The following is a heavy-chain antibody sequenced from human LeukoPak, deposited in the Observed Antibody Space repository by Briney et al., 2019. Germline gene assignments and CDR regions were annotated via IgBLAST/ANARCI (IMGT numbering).Heavy chain of an antibody. D-gene: IGHD1-1*01. J-gene: IGHJ4*02. CDR3: ARDPGSYYFDY. CDR2: ISYDGSNK. Sequence: PGVSLRLSCAASGFTFSSYAMHWVRQAPGKGLEWLAVISYDGSNKYYADSVKGRFTTSRDNSKNTLYLQMNSLRAEDTAVYYCARDPGSYYFDYWGQGTLVTVSS. CDR1: GFTFSSYA. V-gene: IGHV3-30-3*01.